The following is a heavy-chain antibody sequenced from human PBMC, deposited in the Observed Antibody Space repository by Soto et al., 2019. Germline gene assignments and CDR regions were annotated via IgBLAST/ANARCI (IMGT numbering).Heavy chain of an antibody. D-gene: IGHD3-16*02. J-gene: IGHJ6*03. Sequence: PSETLSLTCTVSGGSISSSRYYWGWIRQPPGKGLEWIGSIYYSGSTYYTPSLKSRVTISVDTSKNQFSLKLSSVTAADTAVYYCARSNIWGSYRYTGRDYYYYYYMDVWGKGTTVT. CDR3: ARSNIWGSYRYTGRDYYYYYYMDV. CDR2: IYYSGST. V-gene: IGHV4-39*01. CDR1: GGSISSSRYY.